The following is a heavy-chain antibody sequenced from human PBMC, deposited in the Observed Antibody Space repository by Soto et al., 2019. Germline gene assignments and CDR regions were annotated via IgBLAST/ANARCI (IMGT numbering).Heavy chain of an antibody. CDR3: ARDLGPIVSKHYYYYAMDV. J-gene: IGHJ6*02. CDR1: GYTFTSYG. Sequence: ASVKVSCKASGYTFTSYGISWVRQAPGQGLEWMGWISAYNGNTNYAQKLQGRVTMTTDTSTSTAYLELRSLRSDDTAVYYCARDLGPIVSKHYYYYAMDVWGQGTTVTVSS. V-gene: IGHV1-18*01. CDR2: ISAYNGNT. D-gene: IGHD3-22*01.